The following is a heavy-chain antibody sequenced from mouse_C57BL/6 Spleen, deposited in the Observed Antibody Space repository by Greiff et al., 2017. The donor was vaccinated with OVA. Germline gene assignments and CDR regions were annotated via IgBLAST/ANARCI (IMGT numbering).Heavy chain of an antibody. V-gene: IGHV1-81*01. D-gene: IGHD2-5*01. CDR3: ARRPTIVTTRYYYAMDY. CDR2: IYPRSGNT. Sequence: VQLQQSGAELARPGASVKLSCKASGYTFTSYGISWVKQRTGQGLEWIGEIYPRSGNTYYNEKFKGKATLTADKSSSTAYMELRSLTSEDSAVYFCARRPTIVTTRYYYAMDYWGQGTSVTVSS. CDR1: GYTFTSYG. J-gene: IGHJ4*01.